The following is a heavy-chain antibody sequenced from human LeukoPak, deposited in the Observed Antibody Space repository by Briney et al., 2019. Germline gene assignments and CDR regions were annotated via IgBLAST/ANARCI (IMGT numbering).Heavy chain of an antibody. Sequence: GGSLRLSCAASGFTFSSYAMHWVRQAPGKGLEWVAVISYDGSNKYYADSVKGRFTISRDNSKNTLYLQMNSLRAEDTAVYYCASNEGLRFCPDSWGQGTLVTVSS. CDR2: ISYDGSNK. V-gene: IGHV3-30*01. J-gene: IGHJ4*02. D-gene: IGHD5-12*01. CDR1: GFTFSSYA. CDR3: ASNEGLRFCPDS.